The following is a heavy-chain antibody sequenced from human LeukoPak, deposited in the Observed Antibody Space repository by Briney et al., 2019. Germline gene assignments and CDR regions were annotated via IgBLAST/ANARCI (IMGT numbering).Heavy chain of an antibody. CDR3: ARDPVEWELLLGY. J-gene: IGHJ4*02. Sequence: PGGSLRLSCAASGFSFSNYWMGWVRQAPGKRPEWVANMNIDGSERYYADSVKGRFTISRDNAGNSVFLQMSGLRVEDTAVYYCARDPVEWELLLGYWGQGTLVTVSS. D-gene: IGHD1-26*01. V-gene: IGHV3-7*01. CDR1: GFSFSNYW. CDR2: MNIDGSER.